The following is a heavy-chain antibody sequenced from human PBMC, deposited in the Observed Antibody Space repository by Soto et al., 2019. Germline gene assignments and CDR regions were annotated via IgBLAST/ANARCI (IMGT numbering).Heavy chain of an antibody. CDR3: AVSGYYHPDYYSYGMDV. D-gene: IGHD3-22*01. Sequence: PSETLSLTCTVSGGSLSSSSYYWGWIRQPPGKGLEWIGSIYYSGSTYYNPSLKSRVTISVDMSKNQFSPKLSSVTAADTAVYYCAVSGYYHPDYYSYGMDVWGQGTTVTVSS. V-gene: IGHV4-39*01. CDR1: GGSLSSSSYY. CDR2: IYYSGST. J-gene: IGHJ6*02.